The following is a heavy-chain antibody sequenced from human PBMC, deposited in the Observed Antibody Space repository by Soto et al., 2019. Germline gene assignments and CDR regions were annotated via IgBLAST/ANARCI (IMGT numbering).Heavy chain of an antibody. Sequence: SETLSLTCTVSGGSISSYYWSWIRQPPGKGLEWIGYIYYSGSTNYNPSLKSRVTISVDTSKNQFSLKLSSVTAADTAVYYCARGAYYYYYMDVWGKGTTVTVSS. CDR1: GGSISSYY. J-gene: IGHJ6*03. V-gene: IGHV4-59*01. CDR3: ARGAYYYYYMDV. CDR2: IYYSGST.